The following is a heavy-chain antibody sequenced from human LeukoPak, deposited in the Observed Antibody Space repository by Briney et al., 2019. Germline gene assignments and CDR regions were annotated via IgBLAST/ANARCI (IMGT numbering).Heavy chain of an antibody. J-gene: IGHJ4*02. CDR1: GGSFSGYY. V-gene: IGHV4-34*01. Sequence: SETLSLTCAVYGGSFSGYYWSWIRQPPGKGLEWIGEINHSGSTNYNPSLKSRVTISVDTSRNQFSLKLSSVTAADTAVYYCARGHPPGYWGQGTLVTVSS. CDR2: INHSGST. CDR3: ARGHPPGY.